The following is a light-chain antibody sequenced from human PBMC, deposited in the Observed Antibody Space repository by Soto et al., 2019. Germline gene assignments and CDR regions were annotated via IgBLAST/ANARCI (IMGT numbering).Light chain of an antibody. J-gene: IGLJ1*01. CDR1: SSDVGNYNY. Sequence: QSALTQHPSASGSPGQSVTISCTGTSSDVGNYNYVSWYQQHPGKAPKLMIYDVSKRPSGVPDRFSGSKSGNTASLTVSGLQAEDEADYYCMSHAGIYIVFGTGTKLTVL. V-gene: IGLV2-8*01. CDR2: DVS. CDR3: MSHAGIYIV.